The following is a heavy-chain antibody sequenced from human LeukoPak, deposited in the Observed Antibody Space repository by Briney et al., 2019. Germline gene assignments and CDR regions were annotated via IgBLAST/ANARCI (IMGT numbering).Heavy chain of an antibody. CDR2: INHNGNVN. CDR3: ARGGGLDV. Sequence: GGSLRLSCAASGFTFSSYWMNWARQAPGKGLEWVASINHNGNVNYYVDSVKGRFTISRDNAKNSLYLQMSNLRAEDTAVYFCARGGGLDVWGHGTTVTVSS. D-gene: IGHD3-16*01. V-gene: IGHV3-7*03. CDR1: GFTFSSYW. J-gene: IGHJ6*02.